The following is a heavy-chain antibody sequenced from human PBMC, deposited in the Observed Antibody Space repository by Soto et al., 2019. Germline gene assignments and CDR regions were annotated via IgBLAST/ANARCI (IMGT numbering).Heavy chain of an antibody. D-gene: IGHD3-10*01. J-gene: IGHJ5*02. CDR3: ARGYFDSGHGYDL. CDR1: GHLFNNHW. CDR2: IFTRDSET. V-gene: IGHV5-51*01. Sequence: GESLKISCXGPGHLFNNHWIGWVRQTPGKGLEWMGLIFTRDSETKTSPSFQGHVSFSVDNSINTVYLQWTSLKTTDTGIYFCARGYFDSGHGYDLWGQGTLVTSPQ.